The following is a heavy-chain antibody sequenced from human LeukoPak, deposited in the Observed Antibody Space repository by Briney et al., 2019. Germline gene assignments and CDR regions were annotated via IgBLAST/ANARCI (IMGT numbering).Heavy chain of an antibody. J-gene: IGHJ5*02. CDR1: GYTFTNHG. V-gene: IGHV1-18*01. Sequence: ASVKVSCKASGYTFTNHGISWVRQAPGQGLEWMGWISTYYGNTNYAQKLQGRVTMTTDTSTSTAFMELRSLRSDDTAVYYCARDEGYCTITTCYRNWFDPWGQGTLVIVSS. CDR2: ISTYYGNT. CDR3: ARDEGYCTITTCYRNWFDP. D-gene: IGHD2-2*01.